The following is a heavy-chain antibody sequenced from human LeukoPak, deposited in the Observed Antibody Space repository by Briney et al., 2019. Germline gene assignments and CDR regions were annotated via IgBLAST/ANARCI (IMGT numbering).Heavy chain of an antibody. CDR2: IYHRGST. CDR3: ARERYRAPHDAFDI. J-gene: IGHJ3*02. Sequence: PSETLSLTCTVSGGSVSSYYWSWIRQPPGKGLEWIAYIYHRGSTNYNPSLKSRVTISVDRSKNQFSLKLSSVTAADTAVYYCARERYRAPHDAFDIWGQGTMVTVSS. V-gene: IGHV4-59*02. CDR1: GGSVSSYY. D-gene: IGHD3-16*02.